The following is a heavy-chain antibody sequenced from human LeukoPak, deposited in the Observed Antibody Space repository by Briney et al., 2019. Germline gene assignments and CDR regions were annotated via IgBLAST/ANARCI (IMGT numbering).Heavy chain of an antibody. D-gene: IGHD6-19*01. CDR1: GYTFTSYD. J-gene: IGHJ6*02. CDR2: MNPNSGNT. Sequence: ASVKVSCKASGYTFTSYDINWVRQATGQGLEWMGWMNPNSGNTGYAQKFQGRVTMTRNTSISTAYMELSSLRSEDTAVYYCARAEIAVPFNYGMDVWGQGTTVTVSS. CDR3: ARAEIAVPFNYGMDV. V-gene: IGHV1-8*01.